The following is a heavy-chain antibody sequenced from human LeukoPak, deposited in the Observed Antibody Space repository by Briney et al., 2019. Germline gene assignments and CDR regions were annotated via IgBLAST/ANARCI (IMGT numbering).Heavy chain of an antibody. J-gene: IGHJ4*02. V-gene: IGHV4-59*01. Sequence: SETLSLTCTVSGGSLSSYYWSWIRQPPGKGLEWIGYIYYSGSTNYNPSLKSRVTISVDTSKNQFSLKLSSVTAADTAVYYCARIGSSWENYFDYWGQGTLVTVSS. CDR2: IYYSGST. D-gene: IGHD6-13*01. CDR1: GGSLSSYY. CDR3: ARIGSSWENYFDY.